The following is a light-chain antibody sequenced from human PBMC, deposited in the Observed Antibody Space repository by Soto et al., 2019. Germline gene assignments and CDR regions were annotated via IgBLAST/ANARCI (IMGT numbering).Light chain of an antibody. CDR3: RQTYVAPVT. CDR2: ATS. Sequence: DIQMTQSPSSLSASVGERVTITCRASQNIKSFLNWYQQKPGKAPKLLIYATSSVQSGVPARFSGGRSGTDFSLANSSRQLEDFATYDCRQTYVAPVTVGGGTKVEI. V-gene: IGKV1-39*01. J-gene: IGKJ4*01. CDR1: QNIKSF.